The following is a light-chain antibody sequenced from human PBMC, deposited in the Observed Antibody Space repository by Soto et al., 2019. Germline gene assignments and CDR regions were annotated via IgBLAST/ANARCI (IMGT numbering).Light chain of an antibody. J-gene: IGLJ2*01. Sequence: QSALTQPASVSGSPGQSITISCTGTSSDIGSYNLVSWYQRYPGKAPQLIIHEVSKWPSGVSDRFSGSKSGTTASLTISGLQAEDEAYYYCCAYAGSRVIFGGGTKLTVL. CDR3: CAYAGSRVI. V-gene: IGLV2-23*02. CDR2: EVS. CDR1: SSDIGSYNL.